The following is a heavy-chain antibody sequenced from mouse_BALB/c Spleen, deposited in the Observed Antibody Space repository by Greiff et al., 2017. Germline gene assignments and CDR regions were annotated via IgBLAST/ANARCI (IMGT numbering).Heavy chain of an antibody. CDR2: ISSGGSYT. J-gene: IGHJ2*01. D-gene: IGHD2-10*02. CDR3: ARARYGNYYFDY. CDR1: GFTFSSYA. Sequence: EVQGVESGGGLVKPGGSLKLSCAASGFTFSSYAMSWVRQSPEKRLEWVAEISSGGSYTYYPDTVTGRFTISRDNAKNTLYLEMSSLRSEDTAMYYCARARYGNYYFDYWGQGTTLTVSS. V-gene: IGHV5-9-4*01.